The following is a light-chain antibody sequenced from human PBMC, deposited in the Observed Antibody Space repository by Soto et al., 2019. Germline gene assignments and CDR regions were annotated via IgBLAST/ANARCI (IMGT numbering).Light chain of an antibody. V-gene: IGKV3-20*01. Sequence: EIVLTQSPGTLSLSPGERATLSCRTSQSVSSSYLAWYQQKPGQYPRLLINSASSRATGIPDRFSGSGSGTDFPLTLSRLEPEDFAGYYCKQYSGXPLTCGGGTKV. CDR1: QSVSSSY. CDR2: SAS. J-gene: IGKJ4*01. CDR3: KQYSGXPLT.